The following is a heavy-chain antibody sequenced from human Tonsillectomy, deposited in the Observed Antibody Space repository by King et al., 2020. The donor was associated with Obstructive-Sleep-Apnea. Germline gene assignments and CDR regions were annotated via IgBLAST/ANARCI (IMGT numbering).Heavy chain of an antibody. CDR3: ASPYCSGTSCYLYFYGMDV. V-gene: IGHV3-30*04. Sequence: VQLVESGGGVVQPGRSLRLSCAASGFTFSSYAMHGVRQAPGKGLEWGAVISSDGSHKYYADSVKGRFTCSRDNSKNTLYLQMNRLRAEDTAVYYCASPYCSGTSCYLYFYGMDVWGQGTTVTVSS. CDR1: GFTFSSYA. CDR2: ISSDGSHK. D-gene: IGHD2-2*01. J-gene: IGHJ6*02.